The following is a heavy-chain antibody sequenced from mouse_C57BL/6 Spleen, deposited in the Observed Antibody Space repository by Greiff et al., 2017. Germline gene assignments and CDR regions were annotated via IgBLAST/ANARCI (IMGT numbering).Heavy chain of an antibody. CDR3: ARERYYGSSGWYFDV. CDR1: GFTFSSYA. J-gene: IGHJ1*03. CDR2: ISDGGSYT. Sequence: EVQLVESGGGLVKPGGSLKLSCAASGFTFSSYAMSWVRQTPEKRLEWVATISDGGSYTYYPDNVKGRFTISRDNAKNNLYLQMSHLKSEDTAMYYCARERYYGSSGWYFDVWGTGTTVTVSS. D-gene: IGHD1-1*01. V-gene: IGHV5-4*01.